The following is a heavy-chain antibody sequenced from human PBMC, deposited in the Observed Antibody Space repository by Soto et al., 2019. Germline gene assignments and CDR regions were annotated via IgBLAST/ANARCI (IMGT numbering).Heavy chain of an antibody. CDR1: GFTFSSYA. V-gene: IGHV3-23*01. J-gene: IGHJ6*02. Sequence: PGGSLRLSCAASGFTFSSYAMSWVRQAPGKGLEWVSALSGSGGSTYYADSVKGRFTISRDNSKNTLYLQMNSLRAEDTAVYYCAKGDIVVVPAAVYYYYYGMDVWGQGTTVTVSS. CDR2: LSGSGGST. D-gene: IGHD2-2*01. CDR3: AKGDIVVVPAAVYYYYYGMDV.